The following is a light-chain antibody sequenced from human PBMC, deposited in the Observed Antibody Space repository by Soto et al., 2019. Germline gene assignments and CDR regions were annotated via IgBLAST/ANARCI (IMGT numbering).Light chain of an antibody. CDR3: QQANAFPHT. CDR1: QDIRSW. J-gene: IGKJ2*01. Sequence: DIRMTQSPSSVSASVGDRVTITCRASQDIRSWLTWYQQKPGKAPKLLIYAASTLQSGVPSRFSGSGSGTYFTLTINSLQPEDFATYYCQQANAFPHTFGQGTKLEIK. V-gene: IGKV1-12*01. CDR2: AAS.